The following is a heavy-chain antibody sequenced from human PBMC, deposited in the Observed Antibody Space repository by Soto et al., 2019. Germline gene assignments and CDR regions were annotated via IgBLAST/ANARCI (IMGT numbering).Heavy chain of an antibody. CDR3: ARRLEKGDYYYYYGMDV. CDR1: GGSISSSSYY. V-gene: IGHV4-39*01. CDR2: IYYSGST. Sequence: SETLSLTCTVSGGSISSSSYYWGWIRQPPGKGLEWIGSIYYSGSTYYNPSLKNRVTIPVDTSKNQFSLKLSSVTAAVTAVYYCARRLEKGDYYYYYGMDVWGQGTTVTVSS. J-gene: IGHJ6*02.